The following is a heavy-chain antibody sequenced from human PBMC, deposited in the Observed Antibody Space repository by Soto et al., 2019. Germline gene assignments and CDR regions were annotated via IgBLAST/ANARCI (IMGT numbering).Heavy chain of an antibody. J-gene: IGHJ4*02. V-gene: IGHV4-59*01. CDR2: IYYSGST. CDR1: GGSISSYY. Sequence: QVQLQESGPGLVKPSETLSLTCTVSGGSISSYYWSWIRQPPGKGLEWIGYIYYSGSTNYNPSLKSRVTISVDTSKNQFSLKLSSVTAADTAVYYCARRRGGWLHPREVDYWGQGTLVTVSS. D-gene: IGHD5-12*01. CDR3: ARRRGGWLHPREVDY.